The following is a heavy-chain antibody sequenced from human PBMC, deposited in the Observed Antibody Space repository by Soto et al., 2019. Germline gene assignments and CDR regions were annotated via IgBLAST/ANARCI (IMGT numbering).Heavy chain of an antibody. CDR2: IKQDGSEK. D-gene: IGHD6-13*01. J-gene: IGHJ4*02. CDR3: ARDHVVAAAGTTPFDY. CDR1: GFTFSSYW. Sequence: AWSLRLSCAASGFTFSSYWMSWVLQAPGKGLEWVANIKQDGSEKYYVDSVKGLFTISRDNAKNSLYLQINSLRAEDTAVYYCARDHVVAAAGTTPFDYWGQGTLVTVSS. V-gene: IGHV3-7*01.